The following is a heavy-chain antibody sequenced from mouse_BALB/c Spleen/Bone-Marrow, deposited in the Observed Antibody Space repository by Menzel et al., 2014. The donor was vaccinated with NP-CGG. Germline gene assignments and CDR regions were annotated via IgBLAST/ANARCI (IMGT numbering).Heavy chain of an antibody. CDR1: GYSFXGYF. CDR3: GGGPAWFAY. J-gene: IGHJ3*01. D-gene: IGHD1-1*02. V-gene: IGHV1-37*01. Sequence: VQLQQSGPELVKPGASVKISCKASGYSFXGYFMNWVKQSHGKSLEWIGRINPYNGDTFYNQKFKGKATLTVDKSSSTAHMELLSLTSEYSAVYYCGGGPAWFAYWGQGTLVTVSA. CDR2: INPYNGDT.